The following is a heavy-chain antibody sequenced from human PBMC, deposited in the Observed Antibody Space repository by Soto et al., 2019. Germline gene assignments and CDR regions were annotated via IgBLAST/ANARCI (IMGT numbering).Heavy chain of an antibody. CDR3: TRGPRASSTGTGAH. Sequence: GSLRLSYAASGFSFTTHCMHWVRHDPGKGLVWVSRINGDGSSTTYADSVKGRFTISRDNAKNTLYLQMNSLRAEDTAVYYCTRGPRASSTGTGAHWGQGTLVTVSS. J-gene: IGHJ4*02. D-gene: IGHD1-1*01. CDR1: GFSFTTHC. CDR2: INGDGSST. V-gene: IGHV3-74*01.